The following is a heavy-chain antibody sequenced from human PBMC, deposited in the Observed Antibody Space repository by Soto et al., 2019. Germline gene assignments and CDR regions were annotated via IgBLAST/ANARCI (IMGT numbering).Heavy chain of an antibody. D-gene: IGHD3-3*01. J-gene: IGHJ3*02. CDR1: GYPVTAYY. V-gene: IGHV1-2*02. CDR3: ARGGGVGVAGSAAFDM. CDR2: INPATGAA. Sequence: QLHLVQSGAVVKKPGASVTVSCSASGYPVTAYYMHWVRQAPGRGLEWMGGINPATGAAKYTQTFQGRVTMPRDTSTSPVFMALSGLTSEDTAVFYCARGGGVGVAGSAAFDMWGQGTLVTVSS.